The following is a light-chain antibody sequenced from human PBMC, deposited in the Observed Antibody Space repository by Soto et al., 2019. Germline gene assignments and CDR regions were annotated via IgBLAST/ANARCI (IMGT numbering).Light chain of an antibody. CDR1: TSNIGSNT. V-gene: IGLV1-44*01. CDR2: NNN. Sequence: QSVLTQPPSASGPPGQRVTISLSGSTSNIGSNTVNRYQLLPGTAPKLLIYNNNQRTSGVPDRFSVYKSGSSASLAISGLQSEAESDYYCAAWEDSLNGLVFGTGTKLTVL. J-gene: IGLJ1*01. CDR3: AAWEDSLNGLV.